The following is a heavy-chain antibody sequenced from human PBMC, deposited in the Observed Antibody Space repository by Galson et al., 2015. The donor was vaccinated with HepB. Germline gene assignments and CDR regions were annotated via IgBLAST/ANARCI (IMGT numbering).Heavy chain of an antibody. D-gene: IGHD3-10*01. CDR2: ITGSGDTT. V-gene: IGHV3-23*01. CDR1: GFTFSNDA. J-gene: IGHJ5*02. Sequence: SLRLSCAASGFTFSNDAMSWVRQAPGKGLEWVSAITGSGDTTLYADSVKGRFTISRDNPKNTLYPQMNSLRVEDTAVSYFAQDPRRIRVGGLLLGPFDPWGQG. CDR3: AQDPRRIRVGGLLLGPFDP.